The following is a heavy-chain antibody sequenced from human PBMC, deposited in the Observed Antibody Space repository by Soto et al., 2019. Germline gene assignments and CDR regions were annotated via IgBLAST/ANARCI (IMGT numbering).Heavy chain of an antibody. CDR3: ARPVVIEAAGTNFQH. Sequence: GGSLRLSCVASGLTFKKYDMHWVRQSPGKGLEWLALLSHEGTQDSYADSVKGRFAVSRDNSKNTLYLQMNSLRAEDTAVYYCARPVVIEAAGTNFQHWGQGTLVTVSS. CDR2: LSHEGTQD. V-gene: IGHV3-30*03. J-gene: IGHJ1*01. D-gene: IGHD6-13*01. CDR1: GLTFKKYD.